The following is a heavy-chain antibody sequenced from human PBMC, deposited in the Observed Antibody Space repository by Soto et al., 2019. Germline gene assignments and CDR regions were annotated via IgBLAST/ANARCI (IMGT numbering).Heavy chain of an antibody. J-gene: IGHJ3*02. CDR2: IYYSGST. CDR1: GGSISSGGYY. Sequence: SETLSLTCTVSGGSISSGGYYWSWIRQHPGKGLEWIGYIYYSGSTYYNPSLKSRVTISVDTSKNQFSLKLSSVTAADTAVYYCARDPTYRDYVWGSYRSGPFDIWGQGTMVTVS. D-gene: IGHD3-16*02. CDR3: ARDPTYRDYVWGSYRSGPFDI. V-gene: IGHV4-31*03.